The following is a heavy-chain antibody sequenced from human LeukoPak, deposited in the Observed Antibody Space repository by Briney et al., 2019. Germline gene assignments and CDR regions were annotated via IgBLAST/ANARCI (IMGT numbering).Heavy chain of an antibody. V-gene: IGHV1-8*01. D-gene: IGHD3-10*01. Sequence: ASVKVSCKASGYSFTSYDINWVRQATGQGLEWMGWMNPNSGNTGSAQKFQGRVTMTRNTSISTAYMELSSLRSEDTAVYYCTRRPAADRVIRGVIGYWGQGTLVTVSS. CDR3: TRRPAADRVIRGVIGY. J-gene: IGHJ4*02. CDR1: GYSFTSYD. CDR2: MNPNSGNT.